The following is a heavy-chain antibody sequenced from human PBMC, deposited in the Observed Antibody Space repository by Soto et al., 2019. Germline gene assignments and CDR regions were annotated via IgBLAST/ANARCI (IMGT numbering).Heavy chain of an antibody. CDR1: GGSISSGGYY. D-gene: IGHD6-6*01. Sequence: SETLSLTCTVYGGSISSGGYYWSWIRQHPGKGLEWIGYIYYSGSTYYNPSLKSRVTISVDTSKNQFSLKLSSVTAADTAVYYCARGKRTSIAARPDGYYGMDVWGQGTTVTVSS. V-gene: IGHV4-31*03. CDR2: IYYSGST. CDR3: ARGKRTSIAARPDGYYGMDV. J-gene: IGHJ6*02.